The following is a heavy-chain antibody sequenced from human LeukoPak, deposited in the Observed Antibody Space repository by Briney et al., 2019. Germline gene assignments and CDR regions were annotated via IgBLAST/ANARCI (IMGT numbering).Heavy chain of an antibody. CDR1: GGSISSYY. Sequence: SETLSLTCTVSGGSISSYYWSWIRQPPGKGLEWIGYIYYSGSTNYNPSLKSRVTISVDTSKNQFSLKLSSVTAADTAVYYCARGGPPNHPADWYFDLWGRGTLVTVSS. D-gene: IGHD1-14*01. J-gene: IGHJ2*01. V-gene: IGHV4-59*01. CDR2: IYYSGST. CDR3: ARGGPPNHPADWYFDL.